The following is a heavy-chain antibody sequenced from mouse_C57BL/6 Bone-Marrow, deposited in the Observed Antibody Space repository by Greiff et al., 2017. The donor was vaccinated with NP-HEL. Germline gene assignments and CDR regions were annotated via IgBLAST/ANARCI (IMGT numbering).Heavy chain of an antibody. CDR3: ARAPGALLRYWYFDV. CDR2: ISYSGST. V-gene: IGHV3-8*01. Sequence: EVQLQQSGPGLAKPSQTLSLTCSVTGYSITSDYWNWIRKFPGNKLEYMGYISYSGSTYYNPSLKSRISITRDTSKNQYYLQLNSVTTEDTATYYCARAPGALLRYWYFDVWGTGTTVTVSS. D-gene: IGHD1-1*01. CDR1: GYSITSDY. J-gene: IGHJ1*03.